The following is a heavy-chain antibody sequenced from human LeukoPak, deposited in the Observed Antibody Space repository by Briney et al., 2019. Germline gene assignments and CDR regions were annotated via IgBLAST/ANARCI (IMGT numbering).Heavy chain of an antibody. V-gene: IGHV3-53*01. CDR3: ARDQGDSNDYYGMDV. D-gene: IGHD4-11*01. Sequence: HPGGSLRLSCAASGFTVSSHYMNWVRQAPGKGLEWISVIFSGGSTFYADSVKGRFTFSRDNSKNTLFLQMNSLRAEDTAIYYCARDQGDSNDYYGMDVWGQGTTVTVSS. CDR2: IFSGGST. J-gene: IGHJ6*02. CDR1: GFTVSSHY.